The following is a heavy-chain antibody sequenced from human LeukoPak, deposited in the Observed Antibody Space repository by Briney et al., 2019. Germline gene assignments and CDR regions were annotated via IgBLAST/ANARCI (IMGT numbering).Heavy chain of an antibody. CDR3: ARDPPGPFSSSWYPFDY. J-gene: IGHJ4*02. D-gene: IGHD6-13*01. CDR2: IKQDGSEQ. CDR1: GFTFSSYW. Sequence: PGGSLRLSCAASGFTFSSYWMSWVRQAPGKGLEWVANIKQDGSEQYYVDSVKGRFTISGDNAKNSLYLQMNSLRAEDTAVYYCARDPPGPFSSSWYPFDYWGQGTLVTVSS. V-gene: IGHV3-7*01.